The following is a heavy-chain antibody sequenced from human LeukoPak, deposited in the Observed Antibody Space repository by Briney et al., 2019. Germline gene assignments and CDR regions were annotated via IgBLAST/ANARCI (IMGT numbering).Heavy chain of an antibody. CDR1: GFTFSSYA. V-gene: IGHV3-23*01. J-gene: IGHJ4*02. CDR2: ISGSGGST. D-gene: IGHD3-3*01. CDR3: AKHGGDFWSGYSFDY. Sequence: PGGSLRLSCAASGFTFSSYAMSWVRQAPGKGLEWVSAISGSGGSTYYADSVKGRFTISRDNSKNTLYLQMNSLRAEDTAVYYCAKHGGDFWSGYSFDYWGQGTLVTVSS.